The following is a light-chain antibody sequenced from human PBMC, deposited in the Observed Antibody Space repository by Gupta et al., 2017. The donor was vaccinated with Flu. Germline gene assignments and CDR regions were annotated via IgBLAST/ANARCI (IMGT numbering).Light chain of an antibody. CDR1: QSLVYSDGNTV. CDR3: MQGAHWPWA. J-gene: IGKJ1*01. V-gene: IGKV2-30*01. Sequence: ISGRSSQSLVYSDGNTVVHWFQQRPGQSPRRLIYLVSHRDSGVPDRFSGSGSGTGFTLKISRVEAEDVGVDFCMQGAHWPWAVGQGTKVEIK. CDR2: LVS.